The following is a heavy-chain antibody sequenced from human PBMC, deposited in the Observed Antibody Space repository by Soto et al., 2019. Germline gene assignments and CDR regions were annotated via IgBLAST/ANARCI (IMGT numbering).Heavy chain of an antibody. J-gene: IGHJ4*03. Sequence: LRLSCAASGFTFSSYAMSWVRQAPGKGLEWVSSVSGDGYASDYADSVKGRFTVSRHNSKSTLYLQMNSLRAEDTAVYYCAKRHYYGSGSFALATWGQGTLVTVSS. CDR2: VSGDGYAS. D-gene: IGHD3-10*01. CDR3: AKRHYYGSGSFALAT. V-gene: IGHV3-23*01. CDR1: GFTFSSYA.